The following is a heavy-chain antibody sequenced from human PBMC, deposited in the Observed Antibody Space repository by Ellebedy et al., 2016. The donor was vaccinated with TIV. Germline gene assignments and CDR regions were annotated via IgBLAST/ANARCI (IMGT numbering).Heavy chain of an antibody. CDR1: GFTFSSYA. CDR3: AKKGDGSGSYGNFDY. D-gene: IGHD3-10*01. J-gene: IGHJ4*02. Sequence: GGSLRLSXAASGFTFSSYAMSWVRQAPGKGLEWVSIISGSGGSTYYADSVKGRFTISRDNSKNMLYLQMNSLRTEDTAVYYCAKKGDGSGSYGNFDYWGQGTLVTVSS. CDR2: ISGSGGST. V-gene: IGHV3-23*01.